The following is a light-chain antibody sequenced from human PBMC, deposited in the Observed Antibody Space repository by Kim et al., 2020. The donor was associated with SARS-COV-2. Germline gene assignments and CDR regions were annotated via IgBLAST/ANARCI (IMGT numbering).Light chain of an antibody. V-gene: IGLV2-14*03. CDR3: VSYTGSATLYV. J-gene: IGLJ1*01. CDR1: SSDVGTYNL. CDR2: DVI. Sequence: QSITISCAGASSDVGTYNLVSWYQQHPGKAPKLIIYDVINRPSGVSHRFSASKSGNTASLTISGLQADDEADYFCVSYTGSATLYVFGTGTKVTVL.